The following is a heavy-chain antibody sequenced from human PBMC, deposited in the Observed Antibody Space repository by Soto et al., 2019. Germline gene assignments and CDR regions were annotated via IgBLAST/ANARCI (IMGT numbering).Heavy chain of an antibody. CDR1: GGSFSDYY. D-gene: IGHD1-26*01. V-gene: IGHV4-34*01. Sequence: SETLSLTCAFYGGSFSDYYLNWLRQPPGKRQERIGEINHGGTTTYNASIKSRLTISVDTSKSQFSLKLSSVTAADTAVYYCARGGQLERGRSYYYYLDVWGKGTPVTVSS. CDR2: INHGGTT. CDR3: ARGGQLERGRSYYYYLDV. J-gene: IGHJ6*03.